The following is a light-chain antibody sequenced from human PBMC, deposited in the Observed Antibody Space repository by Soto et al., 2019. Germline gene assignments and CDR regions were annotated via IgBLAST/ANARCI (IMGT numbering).Light chain of an antibody. CDR3: SSYAGSNNYV. Sequence: SVLTQPPSASGSPGQSVTISCTGTSGDVGGYNYVSWYQQHPGKAPKLMIFEVSERPSGVPDRFSASKSGNTASLTASGLQAEDEADYYCSSYAGSNNYVFGTGTKVTVL. V-gene: IGLV2-8*01. CDR1: SGDVGGYNY. J-gene: IGLJ1*01. CDR2: EVS.